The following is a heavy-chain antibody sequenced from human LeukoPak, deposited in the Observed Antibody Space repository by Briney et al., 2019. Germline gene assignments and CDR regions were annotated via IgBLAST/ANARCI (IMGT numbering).Heavy chain of an antibody. CDR1: GASFSTYY. CDR2: INHSGRT. J-gene: IGHJ1*01. CDR3: ARNEGGSYGYCHN. V-gene: IGHV4-34*01. Sequence: PSETLSLTCAVHGASFSTYYWSWLRQPPGKGLEWIGEINHSGRTHYNPSLKSRVTISVDTSKNDFSLSLRLSSVTAADTAVYYCARNEGGSYGYCHNWGQGTLVSVSS. D-gene: IGHD5-18*01.